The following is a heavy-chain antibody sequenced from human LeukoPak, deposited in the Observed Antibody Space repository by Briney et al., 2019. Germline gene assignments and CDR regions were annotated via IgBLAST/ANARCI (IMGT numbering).Heavy chain of an antibody. CDR2: ISSSSSYI. Sequence: PGGSLRLSCAASGFTFSSYSMNWVRQAPGKGLEWVSPISSSSSYIYYADSVKGRSTISRDNAKNSLYLQMNSLTGEDTAMYYCARDPDNIEGANFHYWGQGALVTVSS. V-gene: IGHV3-21*04. CDR3: ARDPDNIEGANFHY. J-gene: IGHJ4*02. D-gene: IGHD1-26*01. CDR1: GFTFSSYS.